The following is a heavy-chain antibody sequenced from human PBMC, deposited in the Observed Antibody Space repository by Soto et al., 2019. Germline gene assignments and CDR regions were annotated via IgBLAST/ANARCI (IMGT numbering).Heavy chain of an antibody. Sequence: EVQLLESGGGLVQPGGSLRLSCAASGFTFSSYAMSWVRQAPGKGLEWVSAISGSGGSTYYADSVKGRFTISRDNSKNKLYLQMTSLRAEDTAVYYCAQDPIAVAGTRDYYYGMDVWGQGNTVTVSS. CDR3: AQDPIAVAGTRDYYYGMDV. J-gene: IGHJ6*02. CDR1: GFTFSSYA. D-gene: IGHD6-19*01. CDR2: ISGSGGST. V-gene: IGHV3-23*01.